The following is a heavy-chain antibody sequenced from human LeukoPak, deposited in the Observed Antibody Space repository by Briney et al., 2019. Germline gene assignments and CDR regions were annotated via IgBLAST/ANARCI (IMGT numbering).Heavy chain of an antibody. J-gene: IGHJ3*02. D-gene: IGHD3-10*01. CDR1: GFTFSNYA. CDR2: ISASAGSA. CDR3: AKDQRSGEYDYGWGPFDI. V-gene: IGHV3-23*01. Sequence: QAGGSLRLSCEVSGFTFSNYAMNWVRQAPGKGLEWVSSISASAGSAVYGDSVKGRFTISRVNAENTLYLQMDSLRADDTAIYYCAKDQRSGEYDYGWGPFDIWGPRTMVIVSS.